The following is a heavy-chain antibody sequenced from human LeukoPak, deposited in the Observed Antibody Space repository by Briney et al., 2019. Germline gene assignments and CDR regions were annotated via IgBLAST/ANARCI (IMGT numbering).Heavy chain of an antibody. D-gene: IGHD3-22*01. Sequence: PGGSLRLSCAASGFTFSSYSMSWVRQAPGKGLEWVSSISSSSSYIYYADSVKGRFTISRDNAKTSLYLQLSSLRAEDTAVYHCARNLPGRGYYDSSGSDDYYYGMDVWGQGTTVTVSS. CDR2: ISSSSSYI. CDR3: ARNLPGRGYYDSSGSDDYYYGMDV. J-gene: IGHJ6*02. CDR1: GFTFSSYS. V-gene: IGHV3-21*01.